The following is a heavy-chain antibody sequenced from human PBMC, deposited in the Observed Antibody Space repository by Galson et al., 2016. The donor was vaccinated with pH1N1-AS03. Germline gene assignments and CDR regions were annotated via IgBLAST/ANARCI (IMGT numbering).Heavy chain of an antibody. CDR1: GNIFTDFY. J-gene: IGHJ6*02. CDR3: ARDPRGPCSSATCATTYYFGMDV. V-gene: IGHV1-2*04. CDR2: INPENGVT. D-gene: IGHD1-26*01. Sequence: SVKVSCKASGNIFTDFYVHWVRQAPGQGLEWMGWINPENGVTNYAQKFQAWVTMTGDTSISTAYMELHGLKSDDTAVYYCARDPRGPCSSATCATTYYFGMDVWGQGTTVIVSS.